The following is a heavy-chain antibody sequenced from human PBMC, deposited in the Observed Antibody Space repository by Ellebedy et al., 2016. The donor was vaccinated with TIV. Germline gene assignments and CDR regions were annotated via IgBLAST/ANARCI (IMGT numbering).Heavy chain of an antibody. V-gene: IGHV1-18*01. D-gene: IGHD1-14*01. CDR2: ISTNSGNT. CDR3: ARDRNYYFDF. CDR1: GYTFTSYA. Sequence: AASVKVSCKASGYTFTSYALHWVRQAPGQGLEWMGWISTNSGNTKYAQNLQGRFTMTTDTSTTTAYMELRSLRSDDSAIYYCARDRNYYFDFWGQGTLVTVSS. J-gene: IGHJ4*02.